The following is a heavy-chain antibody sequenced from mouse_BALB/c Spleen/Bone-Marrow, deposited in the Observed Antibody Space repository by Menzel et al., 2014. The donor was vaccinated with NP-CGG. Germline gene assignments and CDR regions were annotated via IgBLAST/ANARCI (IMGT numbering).Heavy chain of an antibody. Sequence: QGPLQQSRAALVRPGGSVKISCKGSGYTFTDYAMHWVKQSHAKSLEWIGVISTYYGDASYNQKFRGKATMTVDKSSSTAYMELARLTSEDSAVYYCARSRGSLYYFVYLSQGTPLSASS. V-gene: IGHV1S137*01. CDR3: ARSRGSLYYFVY. CDR1: GYTFTDYA. D-gene: IGHD1-1*02. J-gene: IGHJ2*01. CDR2: ISTYYGDA.